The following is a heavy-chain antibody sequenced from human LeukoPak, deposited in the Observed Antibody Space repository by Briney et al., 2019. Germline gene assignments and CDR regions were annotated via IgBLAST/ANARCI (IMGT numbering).Heavy chain of an antibody. CDR1: GYTFTGYY. CDR3: ARNPPGCSSSWTFDY. V-gene: IGHV1-2*02. J-gene: IGHJ4*02. CDR2: INPNSGGT. D-gene: IGHD6-13*01. Sequence: ASVKVSCKASGYTFTGYYMHWVRQAPGQGLEWMGWINPNSGGTNYAQKFQGRVTMTRDTSISTAYMELSRLRSDDTAVYYCARNPPGCSSSWTFDYWGQGTLVTVSS.